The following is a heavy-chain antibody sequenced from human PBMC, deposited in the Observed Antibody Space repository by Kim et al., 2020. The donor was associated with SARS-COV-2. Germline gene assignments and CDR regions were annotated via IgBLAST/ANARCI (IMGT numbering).Heavy chain of an antibody. CDR2: ISYDGSNK. CDR1: GFTFSSYG. Sequence: GGSLRLSCAASGFTFSSYGMHWVRQAPGKGLEWVAVISYDGSNKYYADSVKGRFTISRDNSKNTLYLQMNSLRAEDTAVYYCVLSNSGSYHGPFDYWAREPWSPSPQ. CDR3: VLSNSGSYHGPFDY. V-gene: IGHV3-30*03. J-gene: IGHJ4*02. D-gene: IGHD1-26*01.